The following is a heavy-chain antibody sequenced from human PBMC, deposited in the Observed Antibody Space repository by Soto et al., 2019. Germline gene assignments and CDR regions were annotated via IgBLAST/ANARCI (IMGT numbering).Heavy chain of an antibody. CDR1: GGSISTSHH. Sequence: QLQLQESGPRLVQSSETLSLTCTVSGGSISTSHHWGWIRQPPGKGLEWIGSVFYNGSPYYSPSFKSRIIISVDTSNNQFSLRVRSVTATDTAVYFCARHYNTGAFFDYWGQGNLVTVSS. V-gene: IGHV4-39*01. CDR3: ARHYNTGAFFDY. J-gene: IGHJ4*02. CDR2: VFYNGSP. D-gene: IGHD1-20*01.